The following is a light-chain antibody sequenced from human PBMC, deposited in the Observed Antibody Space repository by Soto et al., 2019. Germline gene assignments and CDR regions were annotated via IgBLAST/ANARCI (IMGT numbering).Light chain of an antibody. CDR2: LSS. CDR1: QGISTS. V-gene: IGKV1-12*01. Sequence: DIQMTQSPSSVSASVGDRVTITCRASQGISTSLGWYQQKPGKAPKLLIYLSSTLATGVPSRFSGSGFETDFTLTISSLEPEDFATYFCQQAHRFPRTFGGGTKV. CDR3: QQAHRFPRT. J-gene: IGKJ4*01.